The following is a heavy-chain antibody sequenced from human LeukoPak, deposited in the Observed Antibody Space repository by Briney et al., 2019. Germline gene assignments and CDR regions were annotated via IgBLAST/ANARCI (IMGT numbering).Heavy chain of an antibody. CDR1: GGSVSSGSYY. J-gene: IGHJ6*02. D-gene: IGHD2-8*02. Sequence: SETLSLTCTVSGGSVSSGSYYWSWIRQPPGKGLEWIGYIYYSGSTNYNPSLKSRVTISVDTSKNQFSLKPNSVTAADTAVYYCARVALVFSRRYAMDVWGQGTTITVSS. V-gene: IGHV4-61*01. CDR2: IYYSGST. CDR3: ARVALVFSRRYAMDV.